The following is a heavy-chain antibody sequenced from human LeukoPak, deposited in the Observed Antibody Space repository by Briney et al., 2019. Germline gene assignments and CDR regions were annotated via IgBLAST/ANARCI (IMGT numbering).Heavy chain of an antibody. CDR1: GFTFDDYA. V-gene: IGHV3-9*03. D-gene: IGHD1-14*01. J-gene: IGHJ3*02. CDR3: AKAEGDRDAFDI. Sequence: GRSLRLSCAASGFTFDDYAMHWVRQAPGKGLEWVSGISWNSGSIGYADSVKGRFTISRDNAKNSLYLQMNSLRAEDMALYYCAKAEGDRDAFDIWGQGTMVTVSS. CDR2: ISWNSGSI.